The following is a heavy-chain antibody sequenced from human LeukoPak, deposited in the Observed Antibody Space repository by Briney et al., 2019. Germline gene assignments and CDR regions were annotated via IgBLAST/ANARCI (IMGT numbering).Heavy chain of an antibody. D-gene: IGHD2/OR15-2a*01. CDR1: GFTFSSYS. V-gene: IGHV3-21*01. CDR3: ARDRISGEYYFDY. CDR2: ISSSSSYI. J-gene: IGHJ4*02. Sequence: KPGGSLRLSCAGSGFTFSSYSMNWVRQAPGKGLEWVSSISSSSSYIYYADSVKGRFTISRDNAKNSLYLQMNSLRAEDTAVYYCARDRISGEYYFDYWGQGTLVTVSS.